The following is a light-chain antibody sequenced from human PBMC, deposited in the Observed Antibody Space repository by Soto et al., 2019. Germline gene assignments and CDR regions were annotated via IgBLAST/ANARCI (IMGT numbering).Light chain of an antibody. CDR3: SSATSSSTYL. J-gene: IGLJ1*01. CDR1: SSDVGAYNS. CDR2: SVT. Sequence: QPVLTQPASVSRTPGQSITISCTGTSSDVGAYNSVSWYQQHPDKAPKLIIFSVTSRTSGLSDRFSGSKSDNTASLTISGLRTEDEADYYCSSATSSSTYLFGTGTKLTVL. V-gene: IGLV2-14*03.